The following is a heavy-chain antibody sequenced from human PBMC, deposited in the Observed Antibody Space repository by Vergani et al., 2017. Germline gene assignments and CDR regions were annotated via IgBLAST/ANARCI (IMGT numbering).Heavy chain of an antibody. D-gene: IGHD3-3*01. J-gene: IGHJ4*02. CDR3: AKDRNPIFGVVITPFFDY. CDR1: GFTFSSYA. V-gene: IGHV3-23*01. CDR2: ISGSGSST. Sequence: EVQLLESGGGLVQPGGSLRLSCAASGFTFSSYAMSWVRQAPGKGLEWVSAISGSGSSTYYADSVKGRFTISRDNSKNTLYLQMNSLRAEDTAVYYCAKDRNPIFGVVITPFFDYWGQGTLVTVSS.